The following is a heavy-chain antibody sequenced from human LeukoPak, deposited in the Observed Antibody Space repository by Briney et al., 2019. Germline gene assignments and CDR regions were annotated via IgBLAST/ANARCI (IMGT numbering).Heavy chain of an antibody. J-gene: IGHJ3*02. CDR3: AREEYYYDSGGPDDAFDI. CDR2: IKQDGSEK. D-gene: IGHD3-22*01. CDR1: GFTFSSYW. Sequence: GGSLRLSCAASGFTFSSYWMSWVRQAPGKGLEWVANIKQDGSEKYYVDSVKGRFTISRDNAKNSLYLQMNSLRAEDTAVYYCAREEYYYDSGGPDDAFDIWGQGTMVTVSS. V-gene: IGHV3-7*01.